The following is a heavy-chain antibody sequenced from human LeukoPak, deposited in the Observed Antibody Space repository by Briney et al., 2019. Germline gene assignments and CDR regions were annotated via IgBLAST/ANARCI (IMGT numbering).Heavy chain of an antibody. Sequence: SVKVSCKASGGTFSNYAINWVRQAPGQGLEWMGGIIAIFGTPNYAQKFQGRVTIIADESTSTAYMELSSLRSEDTAVYYCAREVRGEFIIPMVRNHFDYWGQGTLVTVSS. CDR3: AREVRGEFIIPMVRNHFDY. CDR1: GGTFSNYA. CDR2: IIAIFGTP. J-gene: IGHJ4*02. D-gene: IGHD3-10*01. V-gene: IGHV1-69*13.